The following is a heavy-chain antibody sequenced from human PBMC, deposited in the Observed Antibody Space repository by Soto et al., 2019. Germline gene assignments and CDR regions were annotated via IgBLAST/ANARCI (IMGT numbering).Heavy chain of an antibody. CDR2: MNPNSGNT. CDR3: ARDRLDDVTGTTEFDY. CDR1: GYTFTSYD. V-gene: IGHV1-8*01. J-gene: IGHJ4*02. D-gene: IGHD1-20*01. Sequence: GASVSVSCKASGYTFTSYDINWVRQATGQGLEWMGWMNPNSGNTGYAQKFQGRVTMTRNTSISTAYMELSSLRSEDTAVYYCARDRLDDVTGTTEFDYWGQGTLVTVSS.